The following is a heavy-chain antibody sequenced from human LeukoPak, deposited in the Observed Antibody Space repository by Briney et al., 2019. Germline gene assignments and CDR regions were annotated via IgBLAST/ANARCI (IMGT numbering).Heavy chain of an antibody. CDR3: ARIGGSSSPYYDYYGMDV. V-gene: IGHV5-51*01. CDR2: IFPGDSDS. Sequence: GESLKFSGKGSGYSFTSYWFGWLRRMPGKGLEWLGIIFPGDSDSRYSPSFQRQVTISADKSTSTDYLQWSSLKASDPAMYDCARIGGSSSPYYDYYGMDVWGQGTTVTVSS. CDR1: GYSFTSYW. D-gene: IGHD6-13*01. J-gene: IGHJ6*02.